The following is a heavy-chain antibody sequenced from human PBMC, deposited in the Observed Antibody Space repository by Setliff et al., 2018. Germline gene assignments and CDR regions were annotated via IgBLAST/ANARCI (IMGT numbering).Heavy chain of an antibody. J-gene: IGHJ4*02. D-gene: IGHD3-3*01. CDR1: GVSFSDYY. CDR3: RFWGGYYENDY. V-gene: IGHV4-34*01. Sequence: PSETLSLTCTVYGVSFSDYYWGWVRQSPGKGLDWIGEINHSGTTNYDPSLEGRISISVDTSKRQFSLNLSSVTAADMAVYYCRFWGGYYENDYWAQGTLVTVSS. CDR2: INHSGTT.